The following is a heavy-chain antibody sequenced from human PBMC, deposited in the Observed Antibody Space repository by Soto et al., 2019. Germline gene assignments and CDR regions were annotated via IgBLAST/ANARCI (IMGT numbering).Heavy chain of an antibody. CDR3: ALALGPTTGLDY. Sequence: SETLSLTCSVSGASTVSHYHWTWIRQPPGKGLEWMGYIFNSGTTFYNPSLTSRLSISMDTSGNHFSLELRSVTAADTAVYYCALALGPTTGLDYWGQGTLVTVS. J-gene: IGHJ4*02. CDR2: IFNSGTT. V-gene: IGHV4-31*02. CDR1: GASTVSHYH. D-gene: IGHD1-26*01.